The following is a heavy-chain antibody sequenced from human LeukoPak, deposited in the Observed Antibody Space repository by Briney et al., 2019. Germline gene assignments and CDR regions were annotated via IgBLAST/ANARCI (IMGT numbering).Heavy chain of an antibody. V-gene: IGHV3-30-3*01. CDR1: GFTFSSYA. CDR2: ISYDGSNK. J-gene: IGHJ3*02. D-gene: IGHD3-16*01. CDR3: ARVVPPDDLGAFDI. Sequence: GRSLRLSCAASGFTFSSYAMHWVRQAPGKGLEWVAVISYDGSNKYYADSVKGRFTISRDNSKNTLYLQMNSLRAEDTAVYYCARVVPPDDLGAFDIWGQGTMVTVSS.